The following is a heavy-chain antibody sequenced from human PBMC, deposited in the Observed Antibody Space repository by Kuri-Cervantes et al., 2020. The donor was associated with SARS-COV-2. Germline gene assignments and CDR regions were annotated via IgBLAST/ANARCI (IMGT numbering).Heavy chain of an antibody. J-gene: IGHJ5*02. V-gene: IGHV4-59*11. CDR2: IYYSGST. CDR3: AREGSSSLAWFDP. CDR1: GGSISSHY. Sequence: SETLSLTCTVSGGSISSHYWSWIRQPPGKGLEWIGNIYYSGSTNYNPSLKSRVTISVDTSKNQFSLKLSSVTAADTAVYYCAREGSSSLAWFDPWGQGTLVTVSS. D-gene: IGHD6-6*01.